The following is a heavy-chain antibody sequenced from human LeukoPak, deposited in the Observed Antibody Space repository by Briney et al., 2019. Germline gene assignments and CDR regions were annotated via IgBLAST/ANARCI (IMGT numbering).Heavy chain of an antibody. Sequence: ASVKVSCKVSGYTLTELSMHWVRQAPGKGLEWMGGFDPEDGETIYAQKFQGRVTMTEDTSTDTAYMEPSSLRSEDTAVYYCATHRVRITGTYGGYYGMDVWGQGTTVTVSS. V-gene: IGHV1-24*01. CDR2: FDPEDGET. D-gene: IGHD1-20*01. CDR3: ATHRVRITGTYGGYYGMDV. J-gene: IGHJ6*02. CDR1: GYTLTELS.